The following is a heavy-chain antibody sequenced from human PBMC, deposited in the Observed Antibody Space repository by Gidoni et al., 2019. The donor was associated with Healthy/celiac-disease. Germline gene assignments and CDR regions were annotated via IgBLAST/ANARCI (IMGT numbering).Heavy chain of an antibody. J-gene: IGHJ4*02. V-gene: IGHV4-34*01. Sequence: QVQLQQWGAGLLKPSETLSLTCAVYGGSFSGYYWSWIRQPPGKGLEWIGEINHSGSTNYNPSLKSRVTISVDTSKNQFSLKLSSVTAADTAVYYCARGRIPTLTGYCQFDYWGQGTLVTVSS. CDR1: GGSFSGYY. CDR2: INHSGST. CDR3: ARGRIPTLTGYCQFDY. D-gene: IGHD3-9*01.